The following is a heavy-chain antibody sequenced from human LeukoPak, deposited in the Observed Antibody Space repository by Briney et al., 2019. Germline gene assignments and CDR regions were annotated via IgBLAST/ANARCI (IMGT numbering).Heavy chain of an antibody. CDR2: ISGSGGST. Sequence: GGSLRLSFAAFAFSVISYAIICVRQAPGKGLEWVSAISGSGGSTYYAESVKGRFTISRDNSKNTLYLQMNSLRAEDTAVYYCAKPYYYGSGSPIDYWGQGTLVTVSS. D-gene: IGHD3-10*01. CDR1: AFSVISYA. V-gene: IGHV3-23*01. J-gene: IGHJ4*02. CDR3: AKPYYYGSGSPIDY.